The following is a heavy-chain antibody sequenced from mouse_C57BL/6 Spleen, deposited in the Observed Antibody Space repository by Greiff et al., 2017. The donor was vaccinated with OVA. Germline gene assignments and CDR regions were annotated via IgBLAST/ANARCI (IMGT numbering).Heavy chain of an antibody. CDR3: ARSAIYYGNYIYAMDY. CDR1: GYTFTDYN. V-gene: IGHV1-18*01. CDR2: INPNNGGT. Sequence: EVQVVESGPELVKPGASVKIPCKASGYTFTDYNMDWVKQSHGKSLEWIGDINPNNGGTIYNQKFKGKATLTVDKSSSTAYMELRSLTSEDTAVYYCARSAIYYGNYIYAMDYWGQGTSVTVSS. J-gene: IGHJ4*01. D-gene: IGHD2-1*01.